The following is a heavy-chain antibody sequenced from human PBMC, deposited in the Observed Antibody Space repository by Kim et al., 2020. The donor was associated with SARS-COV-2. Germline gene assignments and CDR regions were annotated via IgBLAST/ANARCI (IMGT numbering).Heavy chain of an antibody. Sequence: SVKVSCKASGGTFSSYAISWVRQAPGQGLEWMGGIIPIFGTANYAQKFQGRVTITADESTSTAYMELSSLRSEDTAVYYCARDRGYGSGSYLPYHFDYWGQGTLVTVSS. CDR1: GGTFSSYA. V-gene: IGHV1-69*13. CDR2: IIPIFGTA. CDR3: ARDRGYGSGSYLPYHFDY. J-gene: IGHJ4*02. D-gene: IGHD3-10*01.